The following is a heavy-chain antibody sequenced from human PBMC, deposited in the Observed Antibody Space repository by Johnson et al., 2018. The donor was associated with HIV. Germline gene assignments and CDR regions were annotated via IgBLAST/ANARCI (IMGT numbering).Heavy chain of an antibody. Sequence: VQLVESGGGLIQPGGSLRLSCAASGFTVSSNYMSWVRQAPGKGLEWVSVINTGGGTYYADSVKGRFTMSRDNSKNTLYLQMNSLRAEDTAVYYCARECSGGSCYPLDHDAFDIWGQGTMVTVSS. D-gene: IGHD2-15*01. V-gene: IGHV3-66*03. CDR2: INTGGGT. J-gene: IGHJ3*02. CDR1: GFTVSSNY. CDR3: ARECSGGSCYPLDHDAFDI.